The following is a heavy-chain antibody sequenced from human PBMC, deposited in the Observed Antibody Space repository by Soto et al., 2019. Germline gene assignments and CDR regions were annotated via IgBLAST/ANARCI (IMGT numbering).Heavy chain of an antibody. V-gene: IGHV1-46*01. CDR2: INPSGGST. CDR3: ARGDYYGSGSYYFAYYGMDV. D-gene: IGHD3-10*01. CDR1: GYTFTSYY. J-gene: IGHJ6*02. Sequence: ASVKVSCKASGYTFTSYYMHWVRQAPGQGLEWMGIINPSGGSTSYAQKFQGRVTMTRDTSTSTVYMELSSLRSEDTAVYYCARGDYYGSGSYYFAYYGMDVWGQGTTVTVSS.